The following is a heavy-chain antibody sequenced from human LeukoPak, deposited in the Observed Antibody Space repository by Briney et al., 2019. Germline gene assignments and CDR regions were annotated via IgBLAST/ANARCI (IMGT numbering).Heavy chain of an antibody. D-gene: IGHD3-10*01. V-gene: IGHV4-59*01. CDR2: IYYSGST. Sequence: SETLSLTCAVYGETFSGYYWSWIRQPPGKGLEWIGYIYYSGSTNYNPSLKSRVTISVDTSKNQFSLKLSSVTAADTAVYYCARVGRMVRVFDYWGQGTLVTVSS. J-gene: IGHJ4*02. CDR1: GETFSGYY. CDR3: ARVGRMVRVFDY.